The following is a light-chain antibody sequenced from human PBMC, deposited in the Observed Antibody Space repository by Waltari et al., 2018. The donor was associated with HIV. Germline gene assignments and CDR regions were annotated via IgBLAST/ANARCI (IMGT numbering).Light chain of an antibody. CDR1: QSVLYSSNNKTY. CDR2: WAS. J-gene: IGKJ1*01. Sequence: DIVMTQSPDSLAVSLGERATINCKSSQSVLYSSNNKTYLAWYQQKPGQPPKLLIYWASTRESGVPDRFSGSGSGTDFTLTISRLQAEDVAVYYCQQYYSAPWTFGQGTKVEIK. V-gene: IGKV4-1*01. CDR3: QQYYSAPWT.